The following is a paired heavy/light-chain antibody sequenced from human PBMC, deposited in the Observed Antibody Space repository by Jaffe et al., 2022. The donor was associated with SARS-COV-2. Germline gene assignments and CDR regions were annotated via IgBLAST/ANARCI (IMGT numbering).Light chain of an antibody. CDR3: AAWDDSLNGHWV. J-gene: IGLJ3*02. Sequence: QSVLTQPPSASGTPGQRVTISCSGSSSNIGSNTVNWYQQLPGTAPKLLIYSNNQRPSGVPDRFSGSKSGTSASLAISGLQSEDEADYYCAAWDDSLNGHWVFGGGTKLTVL. CDR2: SNN. CDR1: SSNIGSNT. V-gene: IGLV1-44*01.
Heavy chain of an antibody. V-gene: IGHV4-39*01. D-gene: IGHD4-17*01. CDR1: GGSISSSSYY. CDR2: IYYSGST. J-gene: IGHJ6*03. CDR3: ARLPATTVTHYYYYYMDV. Sequence: QLQLQESGPGLVKPSETLSLTCTVSGGSISSSSYYWGWIRQPPGKGLEWIGSIYYSGSTYYNPSLKSRVTISVDTSKNQFSLKLSSVTAADTAVYYCARLPATTVTHYYYYYMDVWGKGTTVTVSS.